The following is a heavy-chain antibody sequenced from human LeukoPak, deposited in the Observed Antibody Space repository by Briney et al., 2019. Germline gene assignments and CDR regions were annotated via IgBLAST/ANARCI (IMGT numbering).Heavy chain of an antibody. J-gene: IGHJ4*02. V-gene: IGHV4-4*07. CDR1: GGSISSYY. Sequence: SETLSLTCTVPGGSISSYYWCWIRQPPRKGLEWIGRIYNSGGTNYNPSLKSRVTISVDTSKNQYSLNLSSVTAAGTPAYYGARGGTVTTGDYWGQGTLVTVSS. D-gene: IGHD4-17*01. CDR3: ARGGTVTTGDY. CDR2: IYNSGGT.